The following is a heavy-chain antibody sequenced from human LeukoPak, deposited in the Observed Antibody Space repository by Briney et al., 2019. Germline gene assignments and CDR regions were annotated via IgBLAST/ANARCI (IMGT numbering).Heavy chain of an antibody. D-gene: IGHD6-19*01. CDR3: ARLGTPADSSGWYGYFDY. V-gene: IGHV4-59*01. CDR2: IYYSGST. CDR1: GGSISSYY. Sequence: AETLSLTCTVSGGSISSYYWSWIRQPPGKGLEWIGYIYYSGSTNYNPSLKSRVTLFVRTSKNQFALMLRSVTAADTAVYYCARLGTPADSSGWYGYFDYWGQGTLVTVSS. J-gene: IGHJ4*02.